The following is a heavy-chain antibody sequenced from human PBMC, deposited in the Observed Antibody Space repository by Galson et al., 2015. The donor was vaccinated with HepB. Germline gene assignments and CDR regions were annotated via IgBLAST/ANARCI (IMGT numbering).Heavy chain of an antibody. J-gene: IGHJ6*02. CDR3: GRDRIYKEGLRGEEFRFLEWLKRNPKDPGYDNYGMDV. V-gene: IGHV1-46*03. D-gene: IGHD3-3*01. Sequence: SVKVSCKASGYKFTSYHMHWVRQAPGQGLEWMGIIDPSGGSTDYAQKFQGRVPMTWDTSTTTVYMELSSLRFEDTAVYYCGRDRIYKEGLRGEEFRFLEWLKRNPKDPGYDNYGMDVWGQGTTVIVSS. CDR2: IDPSGGST. CDR1: GYKFTSYH.